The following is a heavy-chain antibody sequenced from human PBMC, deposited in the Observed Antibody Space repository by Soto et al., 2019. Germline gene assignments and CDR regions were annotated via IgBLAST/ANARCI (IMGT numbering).Heavy chain of an antibody. CDR2: ISNDGSSK. J-gene: IGHJ5*02. Sequence: QMKLVESGGGVVQPGTSLRLSCAASGFTFRIYGLHWVRQAPGKGLEWVAAISNDGSSKYYADSVTGRFTVSRDNSKNTLYLQVNSLRAEDTAVYYCAKDRISMTRGDMWFDPWGQGTLVTVSS. CDR3: AKDRISMTRGDMWFDP. V-gene: IGHV3-30*18. D-gene: IGHD3-22*01. CDR1: GFTFRIYG.